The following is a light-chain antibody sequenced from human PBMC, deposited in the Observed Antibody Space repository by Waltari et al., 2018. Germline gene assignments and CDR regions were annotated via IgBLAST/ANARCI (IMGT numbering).Light chain of an antibody. J-gene: IGLJ2*01. CDR1: NSDVGAYNY. CDR3: SSYTTSGTVV. CDR2: DVR. Sequence: QSALTQPASVSGSPGQSITISCTGTNSDVGAYNYVSWYQQHPGKVPKVMIYDVRNRPSGVSNRFPGSKSGNTASLTISGLQAEDEADYYCSSYTTSGTVVFGGGTKVTVL. V-gene: IGLV2-14*03.